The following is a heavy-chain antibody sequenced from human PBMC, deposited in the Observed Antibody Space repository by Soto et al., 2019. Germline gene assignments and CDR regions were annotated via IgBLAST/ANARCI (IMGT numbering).Heavy chain of an antibody. V-gene: IGHV1-18*01. CDR2: INTYNGAT. D-gene: IGHD2-15*01. CDR1: GSSLITYG. CDR3: ARYCSGGSCHKGVPDY. Sequence: SVKGSCNVSGSSLITYGISWVRQAPGQGLEWMGWINTYNGATNYAQNLQCRVTMTTDTSTNTAYMDLRSLRSDDTAVYYCARYCSGGSCHKGVPDYWGQGTLVTVSS. J-gene: IGHJ4*02.